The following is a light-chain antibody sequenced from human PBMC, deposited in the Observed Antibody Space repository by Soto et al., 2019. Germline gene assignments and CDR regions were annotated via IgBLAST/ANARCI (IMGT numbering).Light chain of an antibody. Sequence: EIVLTQSPGTLSLSPGEGATLSCRASRGLSDTNLAWYQQKPCQAPSLLLYDSSRRAPGVPHRFSGSGSGTDFNLTISSVEPDDFAVYYCQSYDVSPQTFGRGSRVEMK. CDR2: DSS. CDR3: QSYDVSPQT. CDR1: RGLSDTN. V-gene: IGKV3-20*01. J-gene: IGKJ1*01.